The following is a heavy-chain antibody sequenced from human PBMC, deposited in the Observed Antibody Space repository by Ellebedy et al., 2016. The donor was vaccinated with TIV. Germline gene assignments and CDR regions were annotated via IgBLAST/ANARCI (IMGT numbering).Heavy chain of an antibody. D-gene: IGHD3-22*01. V-gene: IGHV3-7*03. Sequence: GGSLRLSCAASGFTFNSYWMSWVRQAPGKGLEWVANINQDGKQTYYVDSVKGRFTISRDNAKNSLYLQMNSLRVEDRAVYHCAREGAYGDYSPGYYGMDVWGQGTTVTVSS. CDR3: AREGAYGDYSPGYYGMDV. J-gene: IGHJ6*02. CDR1: GFTFNSYW. CDR2: INQDGKQT.